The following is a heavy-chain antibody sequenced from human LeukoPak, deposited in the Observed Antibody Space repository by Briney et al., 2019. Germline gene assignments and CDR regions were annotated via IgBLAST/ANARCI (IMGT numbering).Heavy chain of an antibody. CDR2: IYYTGST. Sequence: SETLSLTCTVSGGSISSSIYYWGWIRQPPGKGLEWIGSIYYTGSTYYNPSLKSRVTISVDTSKNQFSLKLSSVTAADTAVHYCARLHYGGNYGYYYYYMDVWGKGTTVTISS. V-gene: IGHV4-39*01. D-gene: IGHD4-23*01. CDR1: GGSISSSIYY. CDR3: ARLHYGGNYGYYYYYMDV. J-gene: IGHJ6*03.